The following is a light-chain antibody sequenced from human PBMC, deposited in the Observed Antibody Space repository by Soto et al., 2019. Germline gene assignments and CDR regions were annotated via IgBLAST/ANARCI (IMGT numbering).Light chain of an antibody. CDR2: DVS. V-gene: IGLV2-14*03. CDR3: CSYTTTTSRV. J-gene: IGLJ1*01. Sequence: QSALTQPASVSGSPGQSITISCTGTSSDVGGYNYVSWYQQHPGNAPKLMIYDVSIRPSGVSDRFSGSKSGNTASLTISGLQAEDEADYYCCSYTTTTSRVFGTGTKVTVL. CDR1: SSDVGGYNY.